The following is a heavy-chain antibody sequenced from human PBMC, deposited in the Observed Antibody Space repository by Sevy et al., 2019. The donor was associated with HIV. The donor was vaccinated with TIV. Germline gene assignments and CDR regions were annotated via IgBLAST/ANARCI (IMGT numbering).Heavy chain of an antibody. CDR1: GGSITRSSYD. V-gene: IGHV4-39*01. J-gene: IGHJ4*02. CDR2: MFYSAST. D-gene: IGHD3-10*01. Sequence: SETLSLTCTVSGGSITRSSYDWGWVRQPPGKGLEWIGSMFYSASTYYATSLKSRVTISVDTSKNQFSLKLSAVTATDTAVYFCARHGGLVDRAFDYWGQGILVTVSS. CDR3: ARHGGLVDRAFDY.